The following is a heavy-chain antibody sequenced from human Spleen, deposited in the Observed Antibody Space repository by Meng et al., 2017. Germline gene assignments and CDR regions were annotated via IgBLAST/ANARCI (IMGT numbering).Heavy chain of an antibody. Sequence: GGSLRLSCAASGFTFSSYSMNWVRQAPGKGLEWVSSISSSSSYIYYADSVKGRFTISRDNSKNSLYLQMNSLGAEDTAVYYCTSRGSGYNGVYWGQGTLVTVSS. CDR2: ISSSSSYI. CDR1: GFTFSSYS. CDR3: TSRGSGYNGVY. V-gene: IGHV3-21*01. J-gene: IGHJ4*02. D-gene: IGHD5-24*01.